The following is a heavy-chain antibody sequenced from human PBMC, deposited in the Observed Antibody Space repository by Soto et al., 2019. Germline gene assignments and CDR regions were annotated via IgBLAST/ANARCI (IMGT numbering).Heavy chain of an antibody. V-gene: IGHV5-51*01. CDR1: GYSFTSYW. J-gene: IGHJ6*02. CDR3: ARVEAYSLHYYYYGMDV. Sequence: PGESLKISCKVSGYSFTSYWIGWVRQMPGKGLEWMGIIYPGDSDTRYSPSFQGQVTISADKSISTAYLQWSSLKASDTAMYYCARVEAYSLHYYYYGMDVWGQGTTVTVSS. D-gene: IGHD2-15*01. CDR2: IYPGDSDT.